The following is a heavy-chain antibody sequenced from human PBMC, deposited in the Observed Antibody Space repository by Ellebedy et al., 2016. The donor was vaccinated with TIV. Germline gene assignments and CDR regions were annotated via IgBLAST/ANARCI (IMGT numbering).Heavy chain of an antibody. V-gene: IGHV3-13*01. CDR2: IGTAGDT. J-gene: IGHJ4*02. D-gene: IGHD3-22*01. CDR1: GFTFSSHD. Sequence: GESLKISCAAPGFTFSSHDLHWVRQATGKGLEWVSAIGTAGDTSYSGSVKGRFTISRENGKNSVYLQMNSLRAEDTAVYYCARGRRITMIVVVKNYIDYWGQGTLVTVSS. CDR3: ARGRRITMIVVVKNYIDY.